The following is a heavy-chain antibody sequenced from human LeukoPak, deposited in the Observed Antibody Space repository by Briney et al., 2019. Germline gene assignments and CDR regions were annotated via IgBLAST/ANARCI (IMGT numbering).Heavy chain of an antibody. CDR1: GFTFSSFT. CDR2: ISYDRRNE. J-gene: IGHJ4*02. CDR3: ARSSSGWYYFDY. V-gene: IGHV3-30*04. Sequence: PGRSLRLSCAASGFTFSSFTLHWVRQAPGKGLEWVAVISYDRRNEFYADSVRGRFTISRDKSKNTLSLQMNSLRGEDTAVYYCARSSSGWYYFDYWGQGTLVTVSS. D-gene: IGHD6-19*01.